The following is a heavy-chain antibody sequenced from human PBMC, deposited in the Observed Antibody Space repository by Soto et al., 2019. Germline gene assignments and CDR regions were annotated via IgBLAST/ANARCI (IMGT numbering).Heavy chain of an antibody. Sequence: QVQLVQSGAEVKKPGASVKVSCEAFGYTFTTYGISWVRQAPGQGLEWMGWISAYNGNTNYAQKLQGRVTMTTDTSTSTAYMVLRSLRSDDTAVYYCARDLIAVRPGWFDPWGQGTLVTVSS. CDR1: GYTFTTYG. J-gene: IGHJ5*02. D-gene: IGHD6-6*01. V-gene: IGHV1-18*04. CDR2: ISAYNGNT. CDR3: ARDLIAVRPGWFDP.